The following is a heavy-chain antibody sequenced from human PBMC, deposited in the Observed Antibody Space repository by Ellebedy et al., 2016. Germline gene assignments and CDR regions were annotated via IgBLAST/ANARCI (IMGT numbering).Heavy chain of an antibody. J-gene: IGHJ4*02. Sequence: GGSLRLXXAASGFSFSRYGMHWVRQAPGKGLDWVATISYDGNNQQYSDSVKGRFTISRDDSKNTLYLQMNSLRDDDTAVYYCAKPVFSGSSGGVDHWGQGILVTVSS. D-gene: IGHD1-26*01. CDR2: ISYDGNNQ. V-gene: IGHV3-30*18. CDR3: AKPVFSGSSGGVDH. CDR1: GFSFSRYG.